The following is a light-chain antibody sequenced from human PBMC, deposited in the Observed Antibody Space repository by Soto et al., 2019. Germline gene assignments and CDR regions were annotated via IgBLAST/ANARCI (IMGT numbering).Light chain of an antibody. CDR3: SSYTSSSIVV. Sequence: QSLLTQPASVSGSPGQSITISCTGTSSDVGGYNYVSWYQQHPGKAPKLMIYEVSNRPSGVSNRFSGSKSGNTASLTISGLQAEDEADYYCSSYTSSSIVVFGGGTKLTVL. CDR2: EVS. J-gene: IGLJ2*01. V-gene: IGLV2-14*01. CDR1: SSDVGGYNY.